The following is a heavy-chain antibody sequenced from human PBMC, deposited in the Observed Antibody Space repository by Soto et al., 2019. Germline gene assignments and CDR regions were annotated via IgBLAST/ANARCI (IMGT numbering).Heavy chain of an antibody. CDR2: IWYDGSNK. D-gene: IGHD3-16*01. Sequence: QVQLVESGGGVVQPGRSLRLSCAASGFTFSSYGMHWVRRAPGKGLEWVAVIWYDGSNKYYADSVKGRFTISRDNSKNTLYLQMNSLRAEDTAVYYCARDPRSPSTGGGYYFDYWGQGTLVTVSS. CDR1: GFTFSSYG. J-gene: IGHJ4*02. CDR3: ARDPRSPSTGGGYYFDY. V-gene: IGHV3-33*01.